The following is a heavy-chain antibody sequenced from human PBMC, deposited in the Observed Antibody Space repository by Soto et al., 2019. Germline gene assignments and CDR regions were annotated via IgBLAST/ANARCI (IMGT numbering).Heavy chain of an antibody. Sequence: GGSLRLSCAASGFTFSNAWMSWVRQAPGKGLEWVGRIKSKTDGGTTDYAAPVKGRFTISRDDSKNTLYLQMNSLKTEDTAVYYCTTDRLEKVYDYGDYVFDYWGQGTLVTVSS. J-gene: IGHJ4*02. CDR1: GFTFSNAW. D-gene: IGHD4-17*01. CDR2: IKSKTDGGTT. CDR3: TTDRLEKVYDYGDYVFDY. V-gene: IGHV3-15*01.